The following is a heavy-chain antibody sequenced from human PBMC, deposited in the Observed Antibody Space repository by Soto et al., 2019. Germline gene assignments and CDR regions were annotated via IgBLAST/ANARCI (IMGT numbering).Heavy chain of an antibody. CDR2: IYPGDSDT. V-gene: IGHV5-51*01. J-gene: IGHJ3*02. D-gene: IGHD3-16*02. CDR1: GYSFTSDW. CDR3: ARPIAASFYDYVCGSYRFDAFAI. Sequence: PGESLKIPCKGSGYSFTSDWIGWVSQMPGKGLEWMGIIYPGDSDTRYSPSFHGQVTISADKSISTAYLQWSSLKASHTAMYYCARPIAASFYDYVCGSYRFDAFAIWGQGTMVTVS.